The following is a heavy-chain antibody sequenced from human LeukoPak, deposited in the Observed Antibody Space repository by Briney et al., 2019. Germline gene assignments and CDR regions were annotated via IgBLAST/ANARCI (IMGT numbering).Heavy chain of an antibody. Sequence: PGGSLRLSCAASGFTFDDYAMHWVRQAPGKGLEWVSLIGGDGGSTYYADSVKGRFTISRDKPKNSLYLQMNSLRAEDTAVYYCARGSDSSGYFTDAFDIWGQGTMVTVSS. CDR1: GFTFDDYA. CDR3: ARGSDSSGYFTDAFDI. J-gene: IGHJ3*02. D-gene: IGHD3-22*01. CDR2: IGGDGGST. V-gene: IGHV3-43*02.